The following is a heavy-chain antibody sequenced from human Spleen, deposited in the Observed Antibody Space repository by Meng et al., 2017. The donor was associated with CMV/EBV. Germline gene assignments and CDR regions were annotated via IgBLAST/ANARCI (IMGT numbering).Heavy chain of an antibody. V-gene: IGHV3-11*01. J-gene: IGHJ5*02. Sequence: GGSLRLSCGASGFSLSDYYMSWIRQAPGKGLEWISYISSSGTTVHYADSVKGRFTISRDNAKNSLYLQMNSLRAEDTAVYYCARGGVGDIVVVPAGTNWFDPWGQGTLVTVSS. CDR1: GFSLSDYY. CDR3: ARGGVGDIVVVPAGTNWFDP. D-gene: IGHD2-2*01. CDR2: ISSSGTTV.